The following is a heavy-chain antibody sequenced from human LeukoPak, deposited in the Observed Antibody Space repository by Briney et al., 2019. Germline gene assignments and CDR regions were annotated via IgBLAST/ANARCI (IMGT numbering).Heavy chain of an antibody. CDR2: INHSGST. D-gene: IGHD2-15*01. J-gene: IGHJ4*02. Sequence: SETLSLTCAVYGGSFSGYYWSWIRQHPGKGLEWIGEINHSGSTNYNPSLKSRVTISVDTSKNQFSLKLSSVTAADTAVYYCARAPPKGYCSGGSCYRNGRYYFDYWGQGTLVTVSS. CDR3: ARAPPKGYCSGGSCYRNGRYYFDY. V-gene: IGHV4-34*01. CDR1: GGSFSGYY.